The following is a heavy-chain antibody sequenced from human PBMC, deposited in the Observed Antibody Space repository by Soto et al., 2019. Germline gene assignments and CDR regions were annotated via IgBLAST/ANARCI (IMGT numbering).Heavy chain of an antibody. CDR1: GYQFTGSY. CDR2: ITPDTGST. CDR3: ARQYCSGTSCYWYFDF. D-gene: IGHD2-2*01. J-gene: IGHJ4*02. Sequence: QVRLVQSGADVQRPGASMTISCQASGYQFTGSYLHWVRRAPGHGLQWMGMITPDTGSTTYAETFQERVTMTTDKSAGTVFLGLGRLTSDDTATYYCARQYCSGTSCYWYFDFWGQGTFGSVSS. V-gene: IGHV1-2*02.